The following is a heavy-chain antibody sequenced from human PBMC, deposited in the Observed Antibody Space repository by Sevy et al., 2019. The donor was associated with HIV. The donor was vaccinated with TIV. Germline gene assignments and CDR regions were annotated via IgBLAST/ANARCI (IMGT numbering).Heavy chain of an antibody. J-gene: IGHJ6*02. CDR1: GYTFTSYD. D-gene: IGHD3-3*01. Sequence: ASVKVSCKASGYTFTSYDINWVRQATGQGLEWMGWMNPNSGNTGYAQKFQGRVTMTRNTSISKAYMELSSLRSEDTAVYYCARGGYDFWSGYYTEYYGMDVWGQGTTVTVSS. CDR2: MNPNSGNT. V-gene: IGHV1-8*01. CDR3: ARGGYDFWSGYYTEYYGMDV.